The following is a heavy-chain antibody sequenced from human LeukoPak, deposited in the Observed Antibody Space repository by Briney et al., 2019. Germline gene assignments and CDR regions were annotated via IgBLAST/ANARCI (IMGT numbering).Heavy chain of an antibody. Sequence: ASVKVSCKASGYTFTGYYMHWVRQAPGQGLEWMGWINPNSGGTNYAQKFQGRVTMTRDTSTSTAYMELSRLRSDNTAVYYCARTLSAYYDYVWGSYRFDYWGQGTLVTVSS. CDR1: GYTFTGYY. CDR2: INPNSGGT. CDR3: ARTLSAYYDYVWGSYRFDY. V-gene: IGHV1-2*02. J-gene: IGHJ4*02. D-gene: IGHD3-16*02.